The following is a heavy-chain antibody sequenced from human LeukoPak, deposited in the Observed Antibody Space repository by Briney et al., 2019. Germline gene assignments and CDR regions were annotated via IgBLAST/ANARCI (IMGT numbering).Heavy chain of an antibody. J-gene: IGHJ6*03. CDR3: ARGPHHGYCSSTSCYLSYYYMDV. V-gene: IGHV4-61*02. Sequence: SETLSLTCTVSGGSISSGSYYWSWIRQPAGKGLEWIGRIYTSGSTNYNPSLKSRVTISVDTSKNQFSLKLSSVTAADTAVYYCARGPHHGYCSSTSCYLSYYYMDVWGKGTTVTVSS. CDR2: IYTSGST. CDR1: GGSISSGSYY. D-gene: IGHD2-2*03.